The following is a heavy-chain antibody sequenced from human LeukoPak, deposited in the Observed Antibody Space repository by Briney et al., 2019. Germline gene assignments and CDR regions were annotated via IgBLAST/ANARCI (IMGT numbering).Heavy chain of an antibody. CDR3: ARQILYYYDSSGYYNY. J-gene: IGHJ4*02. V-gene: IGHV4-34*01. Sequence: SETQSLTCAVYGGSFSGYYWSWIRQPPGKGLEWIGEINHSGSTNYNPSLKSRVTISVDTSKNQFSLKLSSVTAADTAVYYCARQILYYYDSSGYYNYWGQGTLVTVSS. CDR2: INHSGST. CDR1: GGSFSGYY. D-gene: IGHD3-22*01.